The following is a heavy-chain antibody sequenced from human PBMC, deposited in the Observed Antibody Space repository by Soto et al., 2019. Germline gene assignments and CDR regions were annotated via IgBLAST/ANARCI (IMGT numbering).Heavy chain of an antibody. J-gene: IGHJ6*02. D-gene: IGHD2-21*02. V-gene: IGHV1-18*01. Sequence: GSSVKVSCKASGYTFTSYYISWVRQAPGQGHEWMGWISGYNGNTNYAQKLQGRVTMTTDTSTSTAYMELRSLRSDDTAVYYCAGVYCGGDCYLYYYYGMDVWGQGTTVTVSS. CDR2: ISGYNGNT. CDR3: AGVYCGGDCYLYYYYGMDV. CDR1: GYTFTSYY.